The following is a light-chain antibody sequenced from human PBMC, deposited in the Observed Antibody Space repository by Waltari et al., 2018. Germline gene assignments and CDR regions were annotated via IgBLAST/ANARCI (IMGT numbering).Light chain of an antibody. CDR1: QGISNS. CDR2: AAS. Sequence: DIQMTQSPSSLSASVGDRVTITCRASQGISNSLAWYQQKPGKAPKLLLYAASRLESGVPSRFSGSGAGTDYTLTISSLQPEGFATYYCQQYYSTPWTFGQGTKVEIK. V-gene: IGKV1-NL1*01. J-gene: IGKJ1*01. CDR3: QQYYSTPWT.